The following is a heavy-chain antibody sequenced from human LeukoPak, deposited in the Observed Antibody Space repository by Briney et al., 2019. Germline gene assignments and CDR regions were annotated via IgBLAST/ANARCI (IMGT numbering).Heavy chain of an antibody. CDR1: GYCITNDL. Sequence: GESLKISCKCAGYCITNDLSRLVRQMPGKGLEWMGRIDPSDSYTNYSPSFQGHVTISADKSISTAYLQWSSLKASDTAMYYFAGYTTGDFDYWGQGTLVTVSS. CDR2: IDPSDSYT. D-gene: IGHD1-1*01. CDR3: AGYTTGDFDY. J-gene: IGHJ4*02. V-gene: IGHV5-10-1*01.